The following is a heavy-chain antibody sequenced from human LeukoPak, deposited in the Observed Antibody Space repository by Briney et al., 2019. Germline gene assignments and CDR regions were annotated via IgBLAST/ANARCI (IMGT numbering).Heavy chain of an antibody. CDR3: ARHYGP. J-gene: IGHJ5*02. D-gene: IGHD3-10*01. CDR1: GFTFSGYS. V-gene: IGHV4-39*01. Sequence: GSLRLSCTASGFTFSGYSMNWIRQPPGKGPEWIGSIYDSGSTYYNPSLKSRVTISVDTSKNQFSLKLNSVTAADTAVYYCARHYGPWGQGTLVTVSS. CDR2: IYDSGST.